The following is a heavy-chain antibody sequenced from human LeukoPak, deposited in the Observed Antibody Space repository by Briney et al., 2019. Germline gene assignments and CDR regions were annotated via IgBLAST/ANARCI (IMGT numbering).Heavy chain of an antibody. CDR3: ARHTAVAGRRGWFDP. V-gene: IGHV4-59*08. CDR1: GGSISSYY. D-gene: IGHD6-19*01. CDR2: IYSSGST. Sequence: SETLSLTCPVSGGSISSYYWSWIRQPPGQGLEWIGYIYSSGSTNYNPSLKSRVTISVDTSKNQFSLKLSSVTAADTAVYYCARHTAVAGRRGWFDPWGQGTLVTVSS. J-gene: IGHJ5*02.